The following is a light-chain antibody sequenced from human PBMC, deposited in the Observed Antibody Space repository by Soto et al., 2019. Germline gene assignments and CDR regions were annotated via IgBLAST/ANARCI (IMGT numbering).Light chain of an antibody. Sequence: EIVLTQSPATLSLSPGERATLSCRASQSVTTFLAWYQQKPDQAPRLLIYDASTRATGIPARFSGSGSGTDFTLTISRLEPEDFVVYHCQQYDGSPRTFGQGTKVDIK. CDR2: DAS. V-gene: IGKV3-11*01. J-gene: IGKJ1*01. CDR1: QSVTTF. CDR3: QQYDGSPRT.